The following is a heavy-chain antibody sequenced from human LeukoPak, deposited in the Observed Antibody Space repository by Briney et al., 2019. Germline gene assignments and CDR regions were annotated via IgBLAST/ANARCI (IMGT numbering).Heavy chain of an antibody. CDR1: GGSISSGGYS. CDR2: IYHSGST. J-gene: IGHJ4*02. CDR3: ALRGYYDSSGYLLDY. D-gene: IGHD3-22*01. Sequence: SETLSPTCAVSGGSISSGGYSWSWIRQPPGKGLEWIGYIYHSGSTYYNPSLKSRVTISVDRSKNQFSLKLSSVTAADTAVYYCALRGYYDSSGYLLDYWGQGTLVTVSS. V-gene: IGHV4-30-2*01.